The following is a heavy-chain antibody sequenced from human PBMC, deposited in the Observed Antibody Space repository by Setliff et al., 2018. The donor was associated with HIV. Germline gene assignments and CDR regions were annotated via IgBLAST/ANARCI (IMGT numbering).Heavy chain of an antibody. CDR3: ARYLVCGGDCYSGFDY. V-gene: IGHV4-59*01. J-gene: IGHJ4*02. D-gene: IGHD2-21*02. CDR1: GGSISSYY. CDR2: IYYSGST. Sequence: PSETLSLTCTVSGGSISSYYWSWIRQPPGKGLEWIGYIYYSGSTNYNPSLKRRVTISLDTSKNQFSLRLTSVTAADTAVYYCARYLVCGGDCYSGFDYWGQGTLVTVSS.